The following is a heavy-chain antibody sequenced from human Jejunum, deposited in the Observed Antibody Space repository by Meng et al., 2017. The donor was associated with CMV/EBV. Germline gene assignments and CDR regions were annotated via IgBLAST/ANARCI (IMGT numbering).Heavy chain of an antibody. CDR1: GGSIGSGDYY. J-gene: IGHJ4*02. D-gene: IGHD3-3*01. V-gene: IGHV4-30-4*08. CDR2: IHDTGST. CDR3: ARGSIFVSFDS. Sequence: VLLQEAGQGLVKLSQPLSLTCSFSGGSIGSGDYYWSWIRQPPGKGLEWIGYIHDTGSTSHNPSLKSRVDISLGTSKNQFSLTLNSVTAEDTAVYFCARGSIFVSFDSWGQGTLVAVSS.